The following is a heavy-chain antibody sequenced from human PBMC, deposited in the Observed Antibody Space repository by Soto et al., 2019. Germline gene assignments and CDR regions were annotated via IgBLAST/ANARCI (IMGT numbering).Heavy chain of an antibody. Sequence: GSLRLSCAASGFTFSSYAMSWVRQAPGKGLEWVSAIRGSGGSTYYADSVKGRFTISRDNSKNTLYLQMNSLRAEDTAVYYCAKELGVFYYYYYYGMDVWGQGTTVTVSS. D-gene: IGHD2-8*01. J-gene: IGHJ6*02. CDR3: AKELGVFYYYYYYGMDV. CDR2: IRGSGGST. CDR1: GFTFSSYA. V-gene: IGHV3-23*01.